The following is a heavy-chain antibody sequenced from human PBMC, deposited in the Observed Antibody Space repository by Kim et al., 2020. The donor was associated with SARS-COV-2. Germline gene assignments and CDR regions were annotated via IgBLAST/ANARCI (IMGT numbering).Heavy chain of an antibody. CDR3: AKGTASYYCCSVSYGGCY. V-gene: IGHV3-23*01. CDR2: ISGSGFST. D-gene: IGHD3-10*01. J-gene: IGHJ4*02. Sequence: GGSLRLSCAASGFTFSNYAMSWVRQAPGKGLEWVSGISGSGFSTYYADSVKGRFTISRDNSKNTMYLQMKSLSAEDTAVYFCAKGTASYYCCSVSYGGCYWGQRTLVTVSS. CDR1: GFTFSNYA.